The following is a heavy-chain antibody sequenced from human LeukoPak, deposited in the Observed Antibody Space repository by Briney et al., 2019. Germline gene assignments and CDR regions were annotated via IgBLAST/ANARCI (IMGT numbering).Heavy chain of an antibody. Sequence: GGSLRLSCAASGFTFSGYWMNWVRQAPGKGLEWVANINLDGSAKSYVDSVKGRCTISRDNAKNSLYLQMNSLRAEDTAVYYCAAWGPHNYWGQGTLVTVSS. V-gene: IGHV3-7*01. CDR1: GFTFSGYW. J-gene: IGHJ4*02. CDR2: INLDGSAK. CDR3: AAWGPHNY. D-gene: IGHD7-27*01.